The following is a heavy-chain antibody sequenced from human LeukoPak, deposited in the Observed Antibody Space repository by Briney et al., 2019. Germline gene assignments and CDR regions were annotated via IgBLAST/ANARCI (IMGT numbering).Heavy chain of an antibody. CDR1: GGSISSYY. J-gene: IGHJ4*02. D-gene: IGHD3-10*01. Sequence: SETLSLTCTVSGGSISSYYWNWIRQPAGEGLEWIGRIYSSGNTNYNPSLKSRVTISVDKSRNQFSLKLTSVTAADTAVYYCARDSYGSGSYYPYYFHYWGQGTLVTVSS. CDR2: IYSSGNT. CDR3: ARDSYGSGSYYPYYFHY. V-gene: IGHV4-4*07.